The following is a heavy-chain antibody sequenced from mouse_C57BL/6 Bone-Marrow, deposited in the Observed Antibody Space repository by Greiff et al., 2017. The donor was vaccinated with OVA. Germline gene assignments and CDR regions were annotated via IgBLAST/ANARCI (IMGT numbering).Heavy chain of an antibody. D-gene: IGHD2-3*01. Sequence: EVMLVESGGGLVQPGGSLKLSCAASGFTFSDYYMYWVRQTPEKRLEWVAYISNGGGSTYYPDTVKGRFTISRDNAKNTLYLQMSRLKSEDTAMYYCAREDDGYPLDYWGQGTTLTVSS. CDR1: GFTFSDYY. V-gene: IGHV5-12*01. CDR2: ISNGGGST. CDR3: AREDDGYPLDY. J-gene: IGHJ2*01.